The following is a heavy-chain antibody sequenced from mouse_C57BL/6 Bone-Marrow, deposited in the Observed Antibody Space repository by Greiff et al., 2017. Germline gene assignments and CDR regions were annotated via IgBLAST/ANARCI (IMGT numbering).Heavy chain of an antibody. CDR1: GYTFTDYE. Sequence: VKLQESGAELVRPGASVTLSCKASGYTFTDYEMHWVKQTPVHGLEWIGAIDPETGGTAYNQKFKGKAILTADKSSSTAYMELRSLTSEDSAVYYCTRRGYGSSYGYWGQGTTLTVSS. CDR2: IDPETGGT. V-gene: IGHV1-15*01. D-gene: IGHD1-1*01. CDR3: TRRGYGSSYGY. J-gene: IGHJ2*01.